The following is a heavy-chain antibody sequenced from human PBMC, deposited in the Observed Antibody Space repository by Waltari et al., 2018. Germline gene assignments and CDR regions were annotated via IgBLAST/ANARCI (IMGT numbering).Heavy chain of an antibody. Sequence: QVQLVESGGGVVQPGRSLRLSCAASGFTFSSYAMHWVRQAPGKGLEWVAVISYDGSNKYYADSVKGRFTISRDNSKNTLYLQMNSLRAEDTAVYYCARGTGVVPAAMDYWGQGTLVTVSS. D-gene: IGHD2-2*01. CDR2: ISYDGSNK. V-gene: IGHV3-30-3*01. J-gene: IGHJ4*02. CDR1: GFTFSSYA. CDR3: ARGTGVVPAAMDY.